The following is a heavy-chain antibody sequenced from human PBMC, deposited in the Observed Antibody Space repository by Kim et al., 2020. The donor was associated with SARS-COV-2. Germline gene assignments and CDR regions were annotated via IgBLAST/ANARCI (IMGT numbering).Heavy chain of an antibody. Sequence: SETLSLTCTVSGGSISSGDYYWSWIRQPPGKGLEWIGYIYYSGSTYDNPSLKSRVTISVDTSKNQFSLKLSSVTAADTAVYYCARASYYYDSSGYPLFDYWGQGTLVTVSS. J-gene: IGHJ4*02. CDR2: IYYSGST. CDR1: GGSISSGDYY. CDR3: ARASYYYDSSGYPLFDY. D-gene: IGHD3-22*01. V-gene: IGHV4-30-4*01.